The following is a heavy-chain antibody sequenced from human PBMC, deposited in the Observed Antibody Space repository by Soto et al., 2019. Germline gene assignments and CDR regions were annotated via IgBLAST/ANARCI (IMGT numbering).Heavy chain of an antibody. J-gene: IGHJ4*02. CDR3: ATFRFCTSTSCYGRQGGF. V-gene: IGHV3-23*01. Sequence: EVQLLESGGGLVQPGGSLRLFCAASGFTFSSYAMSWVCQAPGKGLEWVWTMSGSGGYTYYADSVDGRFAISRDNSKNTLYLQMADRRAEDSAVYYCATFRFCTSTSCYGRQGGFWGQGTLVTVS. CDR1: GFTFSSYA. D-gene: IGHD2-2*01. CDR2: MSGSGGYT.